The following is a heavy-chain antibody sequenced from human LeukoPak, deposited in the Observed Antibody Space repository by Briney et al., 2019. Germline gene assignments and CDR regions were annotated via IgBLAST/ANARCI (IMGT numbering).Heavy chain of an antibody. Sequence: PGGSLRLSCAASVFTFSDYYMSCIPQAPGKGLEWVSYISSSGSNIYYADSVKGRFTISRDNAKNSLYLQMNSLRAEDTAVYYCARYAALDYWGQGTLVTVSS. J-gene: IGHJ4*02. CDR3: ARYAALDY. CDR2: ISSSGSNI. CDR1: VFTFSDYY. V-gene: IGHV3-11*01.